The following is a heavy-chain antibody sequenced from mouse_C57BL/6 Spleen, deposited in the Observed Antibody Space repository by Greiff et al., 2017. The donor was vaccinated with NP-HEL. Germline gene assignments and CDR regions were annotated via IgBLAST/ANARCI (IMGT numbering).Heavy chain of an antibody. J-gene: IGHJ3*01. CDR1: GYTFTSYW. Sequence: QVQLQQPGAELVMPGASVKLSCKAFGYTFTSYWMHWVKQRPGQGLEWIGEIDPSDSYTNYNQKFKGKSTLTVDKSSSTAYMQLSSLTSEDSAVYYCAREGHDYDDAGFAYWGQGTLVTVSA. D-gene: IGHD2-4*01. CDR3: AREGHDYDDAGFAY. CDR2: IDPSDSYT. V-gene: IGHV1-69*01.